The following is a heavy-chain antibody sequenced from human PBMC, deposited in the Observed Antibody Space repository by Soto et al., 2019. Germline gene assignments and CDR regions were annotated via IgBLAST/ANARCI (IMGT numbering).Heavy chain of an antibody. Sequence: GGSLRLSCAASGFTFSDYGMTWVRQVRGKGLEWVSVISGSGSSTFSADSVKGRFTISRDNSKDTLYLQMNSLRVEDTAVYYCARQGAGIMVATINFWGQGTLVTVSS. CDR1: GFTFSDYG. CDR2: ISGSGSST. V-gene: IGHV3-23*01. J-gene: IGHJ4*02. CDR3: ARQGAGIMVATINF. D-gene: IGHD5-12*01.